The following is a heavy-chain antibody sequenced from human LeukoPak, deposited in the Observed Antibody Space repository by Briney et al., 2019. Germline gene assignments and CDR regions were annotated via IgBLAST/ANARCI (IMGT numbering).Heavy chain of an antibody. J-gene: IGHJ4*02. Sequence: SETLSLTCSVSGGSISTYYWSWIRQPAGKGLEWIGRIYTSGSTNYNPSLKSRVTISLDTSKNQFSLKLSSVTAADTAVYYCARLSGGNCYPCYFDYWGQGTLVTVSS. V-gene: IGHV4-4*07. CDR1: GGSISTYY. CDR3: ARLSGGNCYPCYFDY. CDR2: IYTSGST. D-gene: IGHD2-15*01.